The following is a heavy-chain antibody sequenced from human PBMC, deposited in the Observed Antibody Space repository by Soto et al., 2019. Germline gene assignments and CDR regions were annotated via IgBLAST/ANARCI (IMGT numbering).Heavy chain of an antibody. CDR2: ISGSGGST. Sequence: EVQLLESGGGLVHPGGSLRLSCAASGFTFISYAMSWVRQAPGKGLEWVSAISGSGGSTYYADSVKGRFTISRDHSKNTQHLQMNSLRAEDTAVYYCANCKIAALPHYWGQGTLVTVSS. V-gene: IGHV3-23*01. D-gene: IGHD6-6*01. CDR1: GFTFISYA. CDR3: ANCKIAALPHY. J-gene: IGHJ4*02.